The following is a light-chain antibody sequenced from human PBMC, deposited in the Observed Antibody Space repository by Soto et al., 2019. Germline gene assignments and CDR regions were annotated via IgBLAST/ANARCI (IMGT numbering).Light chain of an antibody. CDR2: GAS. CDR1: QTVSRSY. V-gene: IGKV3-20*01. Sequence: EIVLTQSPGTLSLSPGESATLSCRASQTVSRSYFFWYQQKPGQAPRLLIYGASARAPGIPDRFSGTGSGTESTLTISRLEPEDFAVYFCQHFDSSPTFGGGTKVEIK. CDR3: QHFDSSPT. J-gene: IGKJ4*01.